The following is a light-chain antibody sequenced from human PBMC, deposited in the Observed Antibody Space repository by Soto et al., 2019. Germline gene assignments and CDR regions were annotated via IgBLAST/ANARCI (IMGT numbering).Light chain of an antibody. CDR2: DAS. V-gene: IGKV3-11*01. J-gene: IGKJ1*01. CDR3: QQYGSSPWT. CDR1: QSVSSY. Sequence: EIVLTQPPATLSLSPVERATLSCRASQSVSSYLAWYQQKPGQAPRLLIYDASNRATGIPARFSGSGSGTDFTLTISSLEPEDFAVYYCQQYGSSPWTFGQGTKVDIK.